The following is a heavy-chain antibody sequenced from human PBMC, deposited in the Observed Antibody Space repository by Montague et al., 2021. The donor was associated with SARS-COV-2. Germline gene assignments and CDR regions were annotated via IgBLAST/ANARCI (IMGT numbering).Heavy chain of an antibody. V-gene: IGHV3-23*01. Sequence: SLRLSCAASGFTFSSYAMSWVRQAPGKGLEWVSGIVNNGRKLFYADSVKGRFVISRDNSDKTVYLQLNSLRAEDTAIYYCAKETAVITNPLFDTWGQGTLITVSS. J-gene: IGHJ4*02. D-gene: IGHD2-21*01. CDR1: GFTFSSYA. CDR3: AKETAVITNPLFDT. CDR2: IVNNGRKL.